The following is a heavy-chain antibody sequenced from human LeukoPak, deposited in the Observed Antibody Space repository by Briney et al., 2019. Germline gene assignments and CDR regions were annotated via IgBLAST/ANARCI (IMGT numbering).Heavy chain of an antibody. Sequence: SETLSLTCTVSGGSISSTSYYWGWIRQPPWKGLEWIGSIYYSGSMYYNPSLKSRVTMSVDTSKNQLSLKLSSVTAADTAVYYCAREHYYCDSSGYYSDYFDYWGQGTLVTVSS. CDR2: IYYSGSM. D-gene: IGHD3-22*01. V-gene: IGHV4-39*07. J-gene: IGHJ4*02. CDR3: AREHYYCDSSGYYSDYFDY. CDR1: GGSISSTSYY.